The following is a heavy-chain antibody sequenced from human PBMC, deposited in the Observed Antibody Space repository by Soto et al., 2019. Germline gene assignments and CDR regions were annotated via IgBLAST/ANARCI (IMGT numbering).Heavy chain of an antibody. CDR3: ASEVGATRVDV. J-gene: IGHJ6*02. Sequence: QVQLVQSGAEVKKPGASVKVSCKASGYTFTSYDINWVRQATGQGLEWMGWMNPNSGNTGYAQKFQGRVTMTRTTSIRTAYMERRSLRSEGTAVYYCASEVGATRVDVWGQGATVTVSS. V-gene: IGHV1-8*01. CDR2: MNPNSGNT. D-gene: IGHD1-26*01. CDR1: GYTFTSYD.